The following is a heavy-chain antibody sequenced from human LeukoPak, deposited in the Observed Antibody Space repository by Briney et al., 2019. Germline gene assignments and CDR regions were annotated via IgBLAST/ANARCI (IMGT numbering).Heavy chain of an antibody. J-gene: IGHJ4*02. Sequence: PSETLSLTCTVSGYSISSGYYWGWIRQPPGKGLEWIGSIYHSGSTYYNPSLKSRVTISVDTSKNQFSLKLSSVTAADTAVYYCASWMEALDYWGQGTLVTVSS. V-gene: IGHV4-38-2*02. D-gene: IGHD3-3*02. CDR3: ASWMEALDY. CDR1: GYSISSGYY. CDR2: IYHSGST.